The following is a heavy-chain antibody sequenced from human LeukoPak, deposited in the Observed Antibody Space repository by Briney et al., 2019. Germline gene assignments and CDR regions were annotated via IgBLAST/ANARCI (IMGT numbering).Heavy chain of an antibody. CDR3: AKEGGSGYYFDY. CDR1: GFTFDDYT. J-gene: IGHJ4*02. V-gene: IGHV3-43*01. D-gene: IGHD3-10*01. Sequence: GGSLRLSCAASGFTFDDYTMHWVRQAPGKGLEWVSLISWDGGSTYYADSVKGRFTISRDNSKNSLYLQMNSLRTEDTALYYCAKEGGSGYYFDYWGQGTLVTVSS. CDR2: ISWDGGST.